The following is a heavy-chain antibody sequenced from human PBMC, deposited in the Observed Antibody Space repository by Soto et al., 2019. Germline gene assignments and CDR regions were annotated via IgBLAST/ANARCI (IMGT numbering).Heavy chain of an antibody. J-gene: IGHJ6*02. CDR1: GGTFTNSA. Sequence: ASVKVSCKASGGTFTNSAISWVRQAPGQGLEWMGGIMPIFRTPDYAQKFQGRVTITADESTSTVYMELSGLRSDDTAVYYCARGWWEREGYVMDVWGQGTTVTVSS. V-gene: IGHV1-69*13. D-gene: IGHD1-26*01. CDR2: IMPIFRTP. CDR3: ARGWWEREGYVMDV.